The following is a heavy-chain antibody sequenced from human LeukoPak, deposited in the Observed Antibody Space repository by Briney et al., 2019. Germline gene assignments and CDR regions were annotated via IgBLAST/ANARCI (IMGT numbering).Heavy chain of an antibody. CDR2: IWYDGSNK. CDR1: GFTFSSYG. Sequence: PGRSLRLSCAASGFTFSSYGMHWVRQAPGKGLEWVAVIWYDGSNKYYADSVKGRFTISRDNSKNTLYLQMNSLRAEDTAVYYCARDPGYCSGGSCFAFDIWGQGTLVTVSS. V-gene: IGHV3-33*01. J-gene: IGHJ4*02. CDR3: ARDPGYCSGGSCFAFDI. D-gene: IGHD2-15*01.